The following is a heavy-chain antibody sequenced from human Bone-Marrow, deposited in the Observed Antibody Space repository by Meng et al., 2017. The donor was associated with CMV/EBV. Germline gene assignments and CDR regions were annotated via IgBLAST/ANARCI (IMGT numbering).Heavy chain of an antibody. CDR3: ARAEDDILTGYHNY. CDR1: GGSISSSSYY. V-gene: IGHV4-39*07. Sequence: QLQLQESGPGLVKPSXALSLTGTVSGGSISSSSYYWGWIRQPPGKGLEWIGSIYYSGSTYYNPSLKSRVTISVDTSKNQFSLKLSSVTAADTAVYYCARAEDDILTGYHNYWGQGTLVTVSS. CDR2: IYYSGST. D-gene: IGHD3-9*01. J-gene: IGHJ4*02.